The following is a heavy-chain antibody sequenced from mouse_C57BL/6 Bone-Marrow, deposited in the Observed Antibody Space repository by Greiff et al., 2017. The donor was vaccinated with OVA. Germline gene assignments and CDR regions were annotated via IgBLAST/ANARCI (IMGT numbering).Heavy chain of an antibody. D-gene: IGHD2-4*01. CDR3: ARDAPLYDYDEDWYFDV. J-gene: IGHJ1*03. Sequence: EVKLMESGGGLVQSGRSLRLSCATSGFTFSDFYMEWVRQAPGKGLEWIAASSNKANDYTTEYSASVKGRFIVYRDTSQSILYLQMNALRAEDTAIYYCARDAPLYDYDEDWYFDVWGTGTTVTVSS. V-gene: IGHV7-1*01. CDR2: SSNKANDYTT. CDR1: GFTFSDFY.